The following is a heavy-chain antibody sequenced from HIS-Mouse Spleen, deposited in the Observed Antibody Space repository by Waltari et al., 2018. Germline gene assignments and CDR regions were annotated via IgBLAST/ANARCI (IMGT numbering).Heavy chain of an antibody. J-gene: IGHJ4*02. CDR1: GFAVRSNS. Sequence: EVQLVETGGGLIQPGGSLRLSCAASGFAVRSNSMSWVRQAPGKGLEWVSVIYSGGSTYYADSVKGRFTISRDNSKNTLYLQMNSLRAEDTAVYYCARHYYYGSGSYYFDYWGQGTLVTVSS. CDR3: ARHYYYGSGSYYFDY. CDR2: IYSGGST. D-gene: IGHD3-10*01. V-gene: IGHV3-53*02.